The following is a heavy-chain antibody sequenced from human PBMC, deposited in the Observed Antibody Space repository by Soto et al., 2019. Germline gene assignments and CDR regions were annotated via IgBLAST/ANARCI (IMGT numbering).Heavy chain of an antibody. CDR2: INPSGGGT. J-gene: IGHJ4*02. V-gene: IGHV1-46*03. CDR3: ARRLSRAGSSAFDY. CDR1: GYTFTSYY. Sequence: QVQLVQSGAEVKKPGASVKVSCKASGYTFTSYYMHWVRQAPGQGLEWMGIINPSGGGTTNAQKFQGRVTMTRDTSTRTVYMELSSPGSEDTAVYYCARRLSRAGSSAFDYWGQGTLVTVSS. D-gene: IGHD6-6*01.